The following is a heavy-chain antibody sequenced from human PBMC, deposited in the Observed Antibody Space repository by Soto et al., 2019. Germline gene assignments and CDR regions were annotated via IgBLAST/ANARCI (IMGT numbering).Heavy chain of an antibody. V-gene: IGHV4-30-2*01. Sequence: SETLSLTCAVSGGSISSGGYSWSWIRQPPGKGLEWIGYIYHSGSTYYNPSLKSRVTISVDRSKNQFSLKLSSVTAADTAVYCCARHPSGISPSFDYWGQGTLVTVSS. CDR1: GGSISSGGYS. CDR2: IYHSGST. D-gene: IGHD1-20*01. J-gene: IGHJ4*02. CDR3: ARHPSGISPSFDY.